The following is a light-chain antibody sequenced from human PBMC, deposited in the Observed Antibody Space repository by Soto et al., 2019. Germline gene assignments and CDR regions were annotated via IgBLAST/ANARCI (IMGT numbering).Light chain of an antibody. CDR1: QSLLHSNGYKY. J-gene: IGKJ1*01. CDR2: LGS. CDR3: MQALQTPLT. V-gene: IGKV2-28*01. Sequence: DIVMTQSPLSLPVTPGEPASISCRSSQSLLHSNGYKYLDWYLQKPGQSPQLLIYLGSNRASGVPDRFSGSGSGTDFTLKISRVEAEDVGVYYCMQALQTPLTFGQGTKVEI.